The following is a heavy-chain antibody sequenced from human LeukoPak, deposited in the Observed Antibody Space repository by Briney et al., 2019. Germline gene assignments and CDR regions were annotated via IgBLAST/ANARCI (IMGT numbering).Heavy chain of an antibody. D-gene: IGHD6-19*01. Sequence: GGSLRLSCAASGFTFSSYAMSWVRQAPGKGLEWVSAISGSGGSTYYADSVKGRFTISRDNSKNTLYLQMNSLRAEDAAVYYCASRTVAGTDYWGQGTLVTVSS. CDR2: ISGSGGST. CDR1: GFTFSSYA. J-gene: IGHJ4*02. CDR3: ASRTVAGTDY. V-gene: IGHV3-23*01.